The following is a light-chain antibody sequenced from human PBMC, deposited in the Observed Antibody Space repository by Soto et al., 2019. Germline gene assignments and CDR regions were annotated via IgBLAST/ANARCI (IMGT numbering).Light chain of an antibody. CDR1: QTISSW. CDR2: KAS. V-gene: IGKV1-5*03. CDR3: KHYNSYSEA. Sequence: DIQMTQSPATLPGSVGERATITCRASQTISSWLSWYQQKPGKAPKILIYKASTLKSGVQSRFSGSGSGTELTLTISSLQPDDFATYYCKHYNSYSEAFGQGTKVDIK. J-gene: IGKJ1*01.